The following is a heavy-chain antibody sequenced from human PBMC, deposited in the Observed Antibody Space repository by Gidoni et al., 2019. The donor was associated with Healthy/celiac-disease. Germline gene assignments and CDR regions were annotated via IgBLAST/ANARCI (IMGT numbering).Heavy chain of an antibody. V-gene: IGHV3-9*01. CDR2: ISWNSGSI. CDR3: AKGTYYYDSSGYFDY. Sequence: EVQLVESGGGLVQPGRSLRLSCAASGFTFDDYAMHWVRQAPGKGLEWVSGISWNSGSIGYADPVKGRFTISRDNAKNSLYLQMNSLRAEDTALYYCAKGTYYYDSSGYFDYWGQGTLVTVSS. J-gene: IGHJ4*02. D-gene: IGHD3-22*01. CDR1: GFTFDDYA.